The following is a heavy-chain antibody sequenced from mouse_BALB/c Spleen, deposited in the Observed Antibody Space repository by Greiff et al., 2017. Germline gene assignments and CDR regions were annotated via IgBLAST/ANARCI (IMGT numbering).Heavy chain of an antibody. CDR2: INPSNGRT. CDR3: ARSRDLAWFAY. V-gene: IGHV1S81*02. Sequence: QVQLKQPGAELVKPGASVKLSCKASGYTFTSYWMHWVKQRPGQGLEWIGEINPSNGRTNYNEKFKSKATLTVDKSSSTAYMQLSSLTSEDSAVYYCARSRDLAWFAYWGQGTLVTVSA. CDR1: GYTFTSYW. J-gene: IGHJ3*01.